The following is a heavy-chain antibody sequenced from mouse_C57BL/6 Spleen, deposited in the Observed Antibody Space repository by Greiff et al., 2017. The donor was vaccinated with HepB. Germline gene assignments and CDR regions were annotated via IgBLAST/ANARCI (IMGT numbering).Heavy chain of an antibody. CDR2: IWGDGST. Sequence: VHLVESGPGLVAPSQSLSITCTVSGFSLTSYGVSWVRQPPGKGLEWLGVIWGDGSTNYHSALISRLSISKDNSKSQVFLKLNSLQTDDTATYFCSKTANLAYAMDHWGPGTPVNVSS. V-gene: IGHV2-3*01. CDR3: SKTANLAYAMDH. CDR1: GFSLTSYG. D-gene: IGHD4-1*01. J-gene: IGHJ4*01.